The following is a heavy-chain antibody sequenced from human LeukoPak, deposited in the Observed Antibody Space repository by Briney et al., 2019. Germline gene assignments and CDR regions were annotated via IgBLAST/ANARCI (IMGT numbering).Heavy chain of an antibody. D-gene: IGHD3-10*01. V-gene: IGHV4-4*07. CDR1: GGSISSHY. J-gene: IGHJ3*02. CDR3: ARDDEVGGYYGSGPSDI. CDR2: IYTSGST. Sequence: SETLSLTCTVSGGSISSHYWSWIRQPAGKGLEWIGRIYTSGSTNYNPSLKSRVTMSVDTSKNQFYLKLSSVTAADTAVYYCARDDEVGGYYGSGPSDIWGQGTMVTVS.